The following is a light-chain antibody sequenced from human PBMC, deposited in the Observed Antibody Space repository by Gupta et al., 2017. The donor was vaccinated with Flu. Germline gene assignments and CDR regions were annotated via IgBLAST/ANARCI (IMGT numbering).Light chain of an antibody. CDR2: GAS. Sequence: EIVLTQSPGTLSLSPGERATLSCRASQRVSSNYLAWYQQKLGLPPRLLIYGASSRSTGIPDRFSGSGSGTYFTLTVSILDPEDFAVYYFHQDGSSPETFGQGTKVEIK. CDR3: HQDGSSPET. CDR1: QRVSSNY. V-gene: IGKV3-20*01. J-gene: IGKJ1*01.